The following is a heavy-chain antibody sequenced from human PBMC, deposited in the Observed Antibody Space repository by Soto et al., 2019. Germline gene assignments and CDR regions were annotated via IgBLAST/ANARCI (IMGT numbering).Heavy chain of an antibody. CDR1: GYIFTSYW. Sequence: GESLKISCNGSGYIFTSYWIGWVRQMPGKGLEWMGIIYPGDSDTRYSPSFQGQVTISADKSISTAYLQWSSLKASDTAMYYCASTSSTVTTNYYYYGMDVWGQGTTVTVS. CDR2: IYPGDSDT. J-gene: IGHJ6*02. D-gene: IGHD4-17*01. CDR3: ASTSSTVTTNYYYYGMDV. V-gene: IGHV5-51*01.